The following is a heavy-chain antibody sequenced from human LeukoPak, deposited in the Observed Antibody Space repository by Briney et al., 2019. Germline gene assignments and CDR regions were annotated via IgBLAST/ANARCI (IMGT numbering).Heavy chain of an antibody. CDR3: AKVKTHWYFDN. J-gene: IGHJ4*02. V-gene: IGHV3-23*01. D-gene: IGHD1-1*01. CDR2: ISGSASGGT. CDR1: GFPFSTND. Sequence: GGSLRLSCAASGFPFSTNDMRWVRQAPGKGLEWVAAISGSASGGTTYEDSVKGRFTIYRDNSKGTLYLQMNSLRAEDTAVYYCAKVKTHWYFDNWGRGTLVTVSS.